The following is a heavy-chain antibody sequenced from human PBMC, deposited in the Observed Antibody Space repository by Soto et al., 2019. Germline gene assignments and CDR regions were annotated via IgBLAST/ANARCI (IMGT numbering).Heavy chain of an antibody. Sequence: QVQLVESGGGLVKPGGSLRLSCAVSGFTFSDYYMTWIRQAPGKGLEWVSYISSSTSHTNYADSVKGRFTISRDNAKNSLFRQMNSLRAEDTAVHYCARGRGAAADYFDFWGQGTLVTVSS. J-gene: IGHJ4*02. V-gene: IGHV3-11*05. CDR1: GFTFSDYY. CDR3: ARGRGAAADYFDF. D-gene: IGHD6-13*01. CDR2: ISSSTSHT.